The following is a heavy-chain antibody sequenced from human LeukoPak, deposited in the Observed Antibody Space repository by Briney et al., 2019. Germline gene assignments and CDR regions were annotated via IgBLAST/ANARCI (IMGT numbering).Heavy chain of an antibody. J-gene: IGHJ3*02. V-gene: IGHV3-11*04. CDR2: ISSSSTTI. CDR1: GFTFRDYY. CDR3: ARETYCSGGSCYKGNAFDI. Sequence: PGGSLRLSCTASGFTFRDYYMSWIRQASGMGLEWVSYISSSSTTIYYADSVKGRFTISRDNAKNSLYLQMNSLRADDTAVYYCARETYCSGGSCYKGNAFDIWGQGTMVTVSS. D-gene: IGHD2-15*01.